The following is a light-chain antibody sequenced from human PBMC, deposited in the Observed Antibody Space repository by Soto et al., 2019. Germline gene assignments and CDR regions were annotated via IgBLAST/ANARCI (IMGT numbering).Light chain of an antibody. J-gene: IGKJ4*01. CDR3: QQRSKGLT. CDR2: DAS. Sequence: EILLTQSPATLSLSPGERATLSCRASQSVSSYLAWYQQKPGQAPRLLIYDASNRATGIPARFSGSGSGTDFTLTISSLQPEDFAVYYCQQRSKGLTFGGGTRWIS. CDR1: QSVSSY. V-gene: IGKV3-11*01.